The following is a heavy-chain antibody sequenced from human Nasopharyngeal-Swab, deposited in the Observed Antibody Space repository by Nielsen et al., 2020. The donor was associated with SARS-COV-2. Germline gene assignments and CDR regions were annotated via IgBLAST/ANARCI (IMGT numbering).Heavy chain of an antibody. CDR3: AREFPAGTRANY. CDR2: ISSSGSTI. J-gene: IGHJ4*02. Sequence: GESLKISCAASGFTFSDYYMSWIRQAPGKGLEWVSYISSSGSTIYYADSVKGRFTTSRDNAKNSLYLQMNSLRAEDTAVYYCAREFPAGTRANYWGQGTLVTVSS. V-gene: IGHV3-11*01. CDR1: GFTFSDYY. D-gene: IGHD6-13*01.